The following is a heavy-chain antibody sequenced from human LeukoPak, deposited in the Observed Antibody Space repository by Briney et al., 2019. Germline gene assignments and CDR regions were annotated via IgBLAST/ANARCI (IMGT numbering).Heavy chain of an antibody. CDR3: AKDFGYYYGSGSYGEY. CDR2: ISGSGGST. D-gene: IGHD3-10*01. J-gene: IGHJ4*02. CDR1: GFTFSSYA. V-gene: IGHV3-23*01. Sequence: PGGSLRLSCAASGFTFSSYAMSWVRQAPGKGLEWVPAISGSGGSTYYADSVKGRFTISRDNSKNTLYLQMNSLRAEDTAVYYWAKDFGYYYGSGSYGEYGGQGTLVTVSS.